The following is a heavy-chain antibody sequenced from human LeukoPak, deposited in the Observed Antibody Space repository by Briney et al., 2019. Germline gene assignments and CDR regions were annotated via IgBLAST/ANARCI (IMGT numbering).Heavy chain of an antibody. V-gene: IGHV3-23*01. CDR3: AKLGAYFGSGRFSYFDY. CDR1: GFTFSSYA. D-gene: IGHD3-10*01. J-gene: IGHJ4*02. Sequence: GGSLRLSCTASGFTFSSYAVTWVRQAPGKGLEWVSSISGSAEITDYADSVKGRFAVSRDNSKSTLYLQLNSLRAEDTAKYYCAKLGAYFGSGRFSYFDYRVQGSLVTVSS. CDR2: ISGSAEIT.